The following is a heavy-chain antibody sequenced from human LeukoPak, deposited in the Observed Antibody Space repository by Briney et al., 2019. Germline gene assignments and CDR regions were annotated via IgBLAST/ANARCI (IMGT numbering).Heavy chain of an antibody. CDR3: ARPSRRGQQLNPFDY. Sequence: SETLSLTCAVYGGSFRGYYWSWIRQPPGKGLEWIGEINHSGSTNYNPSLKSRVTISVDTSKNQFSLKLSSVTAADTAVYYCARPSRRGQQLNPFDYWGQGTLVTVSS. CDR2: INHSGST. V-gene: IGHV4-34*01. D-gene: IGHD6-13*01. J-gene: IGHJ4*02. CDR1: GGSFRGYY.